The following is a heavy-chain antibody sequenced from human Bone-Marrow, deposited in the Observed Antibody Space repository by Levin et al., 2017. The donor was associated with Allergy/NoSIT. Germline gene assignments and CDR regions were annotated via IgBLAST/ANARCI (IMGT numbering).Heavy chain of an antibody. V-gene: IGHV4-39*01. Sequence: SQTLSLTCTVSGGSISSSSYYWGWIRQPPGKGLEWIGSIYYSGSTYYNPSLKSRVTISVDTSKNQFSLKLSSVTAADTAVYYCARRGIIVATYNVWYFDLWGRGTLVTVSS. CDR3: ARRGIIVATYNVWYFDL. CDR2: IYYSGST. J-gene: IGHJ2*01. CDR1: GGSISSSSYY. D-gene: IGHD5-12*01.